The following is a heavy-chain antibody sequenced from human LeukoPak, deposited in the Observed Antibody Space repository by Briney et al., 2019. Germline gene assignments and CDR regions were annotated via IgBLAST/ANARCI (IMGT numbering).Heavy chain of an antibody. J-gene: IGHJ4*02. CDR1: GFTFSTFT. Sequence: GGSLRLSCAASGFTFSTFTMHWVRQAPGKGLEYVSGITDNGGTRNYANSVKGRFTISRDNSKNPLYLQMGSLRPDDMAVYYCAIQISGYVYWGQGTLVTVSS. CDR3: AIQISGYVY. D-gene: IGHD5-12*01. V-gene: IGHV3-64*01. CDR2: ITDNGGTR.